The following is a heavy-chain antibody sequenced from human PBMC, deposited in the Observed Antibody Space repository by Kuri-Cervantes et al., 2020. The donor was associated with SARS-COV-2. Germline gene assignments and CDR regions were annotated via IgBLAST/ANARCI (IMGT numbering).Heavy chain of an antibody. CDR3: ARQAVAVECSSSSGAFDI. J-gene: IGHJ3*02. V-gene: IGHV4-39*01. Sequence: ESLKISCTVSGGSISSSSYYWGWIRQPPGKGLEWIGSIYHSGSTYYNPSLKSRATISVDTSKNQFSLKLSSVTAADTAVYYCARQAVAVECSSSSGAFDIWGQGTMVTVSS. CDR1: GGSISSSSYY. D-gene: IGHD6-6*01. CDR2: IYHSGST.